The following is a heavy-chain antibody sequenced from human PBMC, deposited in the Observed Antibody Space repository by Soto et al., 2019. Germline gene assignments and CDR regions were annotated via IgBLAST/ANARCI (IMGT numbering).Heavy chain of an antibody. CDR3: AKDLHSSGWAAYNFDY. D-gene: IGHD6-25*01. CDR1: GFTFSNYG. Sequence: GGSLRLSCAASGFTFSNYGMHGVRQAPGKGLEGVALISYDGSNKYYTDSVKGRFTISRDNTKNTLYLQMNSLRAEDSAVYYCAKDLHSSGWAAYNFDYWGQGTLVTVSS. J-gene: IGHJ4*02. CDR2: ISYDGSNK. V-gene: IGHV3-30*18.